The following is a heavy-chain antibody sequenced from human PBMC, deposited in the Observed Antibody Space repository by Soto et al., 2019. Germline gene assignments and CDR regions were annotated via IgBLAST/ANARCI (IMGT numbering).Heavy chain of an antibody. D-gene: IGHD2-15*01. J-gene: IGHJ5*02. Sequence: SETLSLTCTVSGGSISSYYWSWIRQPPGKGLEWIGYIYYSGSTNYNPSLKSRVTISVDTSKNQFSLKLSSVTAADTAVYYCARDHVVTATRGTFNPENWFDPWGQGTLVTVSS. V-gene: IGHV4-59*01. CDR2: IYYSGST. CDR3: ARDHVVTATRGTFNPENWFDP. CDR1: GGSISSYY.